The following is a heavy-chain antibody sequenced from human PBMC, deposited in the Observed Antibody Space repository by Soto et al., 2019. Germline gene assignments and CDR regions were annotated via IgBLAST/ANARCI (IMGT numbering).Heavy chain of an antibody. CDR3: ARGDLWFGELSFDY. Sequence: QVQLVESGGGVVQPGRSLRLSCAASGFTFSSYAMHWVRQAPGKGLEWVAVISYDGSNKYYADSVKGRFTISRDNSKNTLYLQMNSLRAEDTAVYYCARGDLWFGELSFDYWGQGTLVTVSP. V-gene: IGHV3-30-3*01. J-gene: IGHJ4*02. CDR1: GFTFSSYA. CDR2: ISYDGSNK. D-gene: IGHD3-10*01.